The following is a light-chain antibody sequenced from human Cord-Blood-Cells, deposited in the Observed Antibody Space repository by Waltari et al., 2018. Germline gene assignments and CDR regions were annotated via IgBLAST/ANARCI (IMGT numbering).Light chain of an antibody. V-gene: IGKV3-20*01. CDR3: QQYGSSPMFT. CDR1: QRGSSSY. J-gene: IGKJ3*01. CDR2: GAS. Sequence: DIVLTQTPGTLSSPPGARATRSSRARQRGSSSYLSWYQQKPGQAPRLLIYGASSRATGIPERFSGSGSGTDFTLTISRLEPEDIAVYYCQQYGSSPMFTFGPGTKVDIK.